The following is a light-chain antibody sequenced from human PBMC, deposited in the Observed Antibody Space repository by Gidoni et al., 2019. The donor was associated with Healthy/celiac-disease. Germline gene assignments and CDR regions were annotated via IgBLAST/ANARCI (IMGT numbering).Light chain of an antibody. J-gene: IGLJ2*01. V-gene: IGLV1-51*01. CDR2: DNN. CDR3: GTWDSSLSVGV. CDR1: SSNIGNNY. Sequence: QSVLTQPPLVSAAPGQKVTISCSGSSSNIGNNYVSWYQQLPGTAPKLLIYDNNNRPSGIPDRFSGSKSGTSATLGITGLQTGDEADYYCGTWDSSLSVGVFGGGTKLTVL.